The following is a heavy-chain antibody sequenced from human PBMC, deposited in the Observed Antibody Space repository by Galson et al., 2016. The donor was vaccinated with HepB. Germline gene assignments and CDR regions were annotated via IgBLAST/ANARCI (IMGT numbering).Heavy chain of an antibody. J-gene: IGHJ1*01. D-gene: IGHD1-26*01. Sequence: QSGAEVKKPGESLKISCEGSGYSFSTYWIAWVRQEPGKGLEWMGIIYPADSDTRYSPSFQGQVTISVDKSINTAYLQWDSLKASDTAVFYCATETPSTVGRNSVQFVYFQHWGQGTLVTVSS. V-gene: IGHV5-51*03. CDR2: IYPADSDT. CDR3: ATETPSTVGRNSVQFVYFQH. CDR1: GYSFSTYW.